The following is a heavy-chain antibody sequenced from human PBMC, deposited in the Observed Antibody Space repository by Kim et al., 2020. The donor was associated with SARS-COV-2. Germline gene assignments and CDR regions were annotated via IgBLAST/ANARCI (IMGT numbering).Heavy chain of an antibody. D-gene: IGHD6-19*01. V-gene: IGHV3-9*01. J-gene: IGHJ4*02. CDR1: GFTFDDYA. Sequence: GGSLRLSCAASGFTFDDYAMHWVRQAPGKGLEWVSGISWNSGSIGYADSVKGRFTISRDNAKNSLYLQMNSLRAEDTALYYCAKVDSGYDIIAVAGKGGAGFDYWGQGTLVTVSS. CDR2: ISWNSGSI. CDR3: AKVDSGYDIIAVAGKGGAGFDY.